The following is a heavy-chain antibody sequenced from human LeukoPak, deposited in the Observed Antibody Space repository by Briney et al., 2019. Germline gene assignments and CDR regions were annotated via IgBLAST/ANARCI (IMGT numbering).Heavy chain of an antibody. J-gene: IGHJ5*02. CDR1: GGTFSSYA. Sequence: GASVTVSCKASGGTFSSYAISWVRQAPGQGLEWMGGIIPIFGTANYAQKFQGRVTITADESTSTAYMELSSLRSEDTAVYYCAREVRFLEWPVNWFDPGGQGTLVTVSP. D-gene: IGHD3-3*01. V-gene: IGHV1-69*01. CDR2: IIPIFGTA. CDR3: AREVRFLEWPVNWFDP.